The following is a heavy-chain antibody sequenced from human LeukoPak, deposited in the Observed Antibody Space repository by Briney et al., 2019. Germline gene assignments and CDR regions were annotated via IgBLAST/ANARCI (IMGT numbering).Heavy chain of an antibody. Sequence: GGSLRLSCAASGFTFRSYEMIWVRPAPGKGLEWVSYISGSGGTIYYAASVKSRSTISRDNAKNTLYLQMNSLRAEDTAVYYCARDKGGWRPLDYWGQGTLVTVSS. CDR1: GFTFRSYE. CDR3: ARDKGGWRPLDY. D-gene: IGHD6-19*01. J-gene: IGHJ4*02. V-gene: IGHV3-48*03. CDR2: ISGSGGTI.